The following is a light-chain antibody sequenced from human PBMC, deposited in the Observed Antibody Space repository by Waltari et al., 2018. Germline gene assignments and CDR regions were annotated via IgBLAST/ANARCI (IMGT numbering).Light chain of an antibody. CDR2: DAS. CDR1: QSVSSNY. Sequence: IVLTQSPGNLSLTPGERAALSCRASQSVSSNYLAWYQQKPGQAPRLLFYDASNRATGIPDRFSGSGSGTDFTLTISRLEPEDFTVYFCQQYSSAPNTFGQGTKLEIK. CDR3: QQYSSAPNT. J-gene: IGKJ2*01. V-gene: IGKV3-20*01.